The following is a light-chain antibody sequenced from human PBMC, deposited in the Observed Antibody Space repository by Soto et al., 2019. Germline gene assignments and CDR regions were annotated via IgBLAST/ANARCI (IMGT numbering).Light chain of an antibody. CDR2: GAS. CDR1: QSVSNTY. V-gene: IGKV3-20*01. Sequence: EVVLTQSPGTLSLSPGERATLSCRASQSVSNTYVAWYQHIPGQTPRLLIYGASNRATGIPDRFSGSGSGTDFTLTISRLEPEDFEVYYCQQHDHSPWVFGQRTK. J-gene: IGKJ1*01. CDR3: QQHDHSPWV.